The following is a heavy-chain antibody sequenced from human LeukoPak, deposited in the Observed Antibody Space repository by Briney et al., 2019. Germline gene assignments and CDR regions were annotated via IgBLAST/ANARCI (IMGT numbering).Heavy chain of an antibody. CDR2: IHYSGNT. D-gene: IGHD3/OR15-3a*01. Sequence: PSETLSLTCTVSGGSIISSGFHWGWIRQTPGKGLEWIGSIHYSGNTYYNPSLKSRITISVDTSKNQFSLKLSSVTAADTAVYYCARHSMNFGVVIIPYYFDYWGQGTLVTVSS. J-gene: IGHJ4*02. V-gene: IGHV4-39*01. CDR3: ARHSMNFGVVIIPYYFDY. CDR1: GGSIISSGFH.